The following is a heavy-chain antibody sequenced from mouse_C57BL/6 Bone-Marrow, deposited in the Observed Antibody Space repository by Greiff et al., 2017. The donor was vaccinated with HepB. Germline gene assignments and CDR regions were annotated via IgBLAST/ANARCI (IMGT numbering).Heavy chain of an antibody. V-gene: IGHV1-80*01. CDR2: IYPGDGDT. D-gene: IGHD2-1*01. Sequence: QVQLQQPGAELVKPGASVKISCKASGYAFSSYWMNWVKQRPGKGLEWIGQIYPGDGDTNYNGKFKGKATLTADKSSSTAYMQLSSLTSEDSAVYFCARRGDYGTYWYFDVWGTGTTVTVSS. CDR1: GYAFSSYW. J-gene: IGHJ1*03. CDR3: ARRGDYGTYWYFDV.